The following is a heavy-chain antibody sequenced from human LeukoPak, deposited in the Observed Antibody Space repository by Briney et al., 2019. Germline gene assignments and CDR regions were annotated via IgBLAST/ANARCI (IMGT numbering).Heavy chain of an antibody. V-gene: IGHV4-4*07. CDR3: ARSVADTANFEY. J-gene: IGHJ4*02. Sequence: PSETLSPTCSVSGGSISNYYWSWIRQPAGKRLEWIGRIAASGSTNYHPSLKSRVTMSVDTSNNHVSLKVASVTAADTAVYYCARSVADTANFEYWGQGTLVTVSS. CDR2: IAASGST. CDR1: GGSISNYY. D-gene: IGHD6-19*01.